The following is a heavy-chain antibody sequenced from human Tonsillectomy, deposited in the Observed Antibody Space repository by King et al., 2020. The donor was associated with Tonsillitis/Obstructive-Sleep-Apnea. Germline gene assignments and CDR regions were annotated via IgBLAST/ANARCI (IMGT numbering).Heavy chain of an antibody. J-gene: IGHJ4*02. CDR3: ASTAPRGYYDYVWWSDDGRFIDY. V-gene: IGHV3-30*04. CDR1: GFTFSSYA. Sequence: VQLVESGGGVVQPGRSLRLSCAASGFTFSSYAMHWVRQAPGKGLEWVAVISYDGSNKYYADSVKGRFTISRDNSKNTLYLQMNSLRAEDTAVYYCASTAPRGYYDYVWWSDDGRFIDYWGQGTLVTVSS. D-gene: IGHD3-16*01. CDR2: ISYDGSNK.